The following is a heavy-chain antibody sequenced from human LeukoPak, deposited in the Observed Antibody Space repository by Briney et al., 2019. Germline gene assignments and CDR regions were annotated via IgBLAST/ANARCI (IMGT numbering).Heavy chain of an antibody. Sequence: PSETLSLTCAVYGGSFSGYYWSWIRQPPGKGLEWIGEINHSGSTNYNPPLKSRVTISVDTSKNQFSLKLSSVTAADTAVYYCARGPITMIDYWGQGTLVTVSS. J-gene: IGHJ4*02. CDR3: ARGPITMIDY. CDR1: GGSFSGYY. V-gene: IGHV4-34*01. D-gene: IGHD3-22*01. CDR2: INHSGST.